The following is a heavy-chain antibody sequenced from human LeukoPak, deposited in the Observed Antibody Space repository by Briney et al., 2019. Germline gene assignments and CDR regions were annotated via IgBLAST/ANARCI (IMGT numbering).Heavy chain of an antibody. CDR2: INPDGNKK. D-gene: IGHD4-23*01. J-gene: IGHJ4*02. CDR3: ARRGDGGRSFDY. Sequence: GGSLRLSCAVSGLTFSSSWMDWVRQAPGKGLEWVASINPDGNKKYSADSVKGRFTISRDNSKNTLYLQMNSLRAEDTAVYYCARRGDGGRSFDYWGQGTLVTVSS. CDR1: GLTFSSSW. V-gene: IGHV3-7*03.